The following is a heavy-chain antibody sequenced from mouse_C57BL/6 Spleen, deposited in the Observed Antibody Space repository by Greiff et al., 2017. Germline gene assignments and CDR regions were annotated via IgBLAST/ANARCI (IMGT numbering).Heavy chain of an antibody. V-gene: IGHV1-39*01. J-gene: IGHJ4*01. CDR1: GYSFTDYY. D-gene: IGHD3-2*02. CDR3: ARSNSSGDGGAMAY. CDR2: IHPNSGTT. Sequence: VQLQQPGPELVKPGASVKMSCKASGYSFTDYYMHWVKQSPGQSLEWIGIIHPNSGTTSYNQKFKSKATLTVDKSSSTAYMQLSSLTSEDSAVYYCARSNSSGDGGAMAYWGQGTLVTVSA.